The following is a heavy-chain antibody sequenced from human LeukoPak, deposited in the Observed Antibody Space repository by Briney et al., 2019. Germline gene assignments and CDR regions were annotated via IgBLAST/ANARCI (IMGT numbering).Heavy chain of an antibody. Sequence: GGSLRLSCAASGFTFNSYEMNWVRQAPGKGLEWVSYISSSGSTIYYADSVKGRFTISRDNAKNSLYLQMNSLRAEDTAVYYCAKDKRQYPYYFDYWGQGTLVTVSS. CDR2: ISSSGSTI. CDR3: AKDKRQYPYYFDY. CDR1: GFTFNSYE. V-gene: IGHV3-48*03. J-gene: IGHJ4*02. D-gene: IGHD4-11*01.